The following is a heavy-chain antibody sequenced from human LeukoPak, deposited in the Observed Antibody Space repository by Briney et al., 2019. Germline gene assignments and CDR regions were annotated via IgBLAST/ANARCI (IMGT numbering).Heavy chain of an antibody. Sequence: SETLSLTCTVSGGSISRSNSYWGWIRQPPGKGLEWIGSIYFSGSTYYNPSLKSRVTISVDTSKNQFSLKLSSVTAADTAVYYCARERSDGSGWFDYWGQGTLVTVSS. V-gene: IGHV4-39*07. D-gene: IGHD6-19*01. CDR2: IYFSGST. CDR1: GGSISRSNSY. CDR3: ARERSDGSGWFDY. J-gene: IGHJ4*02.